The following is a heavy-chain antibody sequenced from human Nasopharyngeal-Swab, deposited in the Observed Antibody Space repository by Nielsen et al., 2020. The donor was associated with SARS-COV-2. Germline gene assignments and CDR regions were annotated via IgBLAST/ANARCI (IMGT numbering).Heavy chain of an antibody. Sequence: GGYLRLSWAASGFTFNNYNFNWVRQAPGKGLEWVSSISSSSSYIYYADSVKGRFTISRDNAKNSLYLQMNSLRAEDTAVYYCARDGLDYDFWSAYFMDVWGQGTTVTVSS. D-gene: IGHD3-3*01. CDR3: ARDGLDYDFWSAYFMDV. J-gene: IGHJ6*02. CDR1: GFTFNNYN. V-gene: IGHV3-21*01. CDR2: ISSSSSYI.